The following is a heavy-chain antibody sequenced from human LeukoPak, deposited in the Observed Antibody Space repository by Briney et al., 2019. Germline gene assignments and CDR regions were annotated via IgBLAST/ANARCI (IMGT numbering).Heavy chain of an antibody. CDR3: ARYSSSWYYFDY. D-gene: IGHD6-13*01. J-gene: IGHJ4*02. V-gene: IGHV4-30-2*01. Sequence: SETLSLTCAVSGGSISSGGYSWSWIRQPPGKGLEWIGYIYHSGSTYYNPSLKSRVTISVDRSKNQFSLKLSSVAAADTAVYYCARYSSSWYYFDYWGQGTLVTVSS. CDR1: GGSISSGGYS. CDR2: IYHSGST.